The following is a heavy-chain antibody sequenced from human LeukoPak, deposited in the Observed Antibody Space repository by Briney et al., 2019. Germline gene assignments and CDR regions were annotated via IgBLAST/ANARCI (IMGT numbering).Heavy chain of an antibody. Sequence: GGSLRLSCAASGFTFSSYGMHWVRQAPGKGLEGVAVISYDGSNKYYADSVKGRFTISRDNSKNTLYLQMNSLRAEDTAVYYCAKVGRRMVRGVIPDYFDYWGQGTLVTVSS. CDR3: AKVGRRMVRGVIPDYFDY. D-gene: IGHD3-10*01. V-gene: IGHV3-30*18. J-gene: IGHJ4*02. CDR1: GFTFSSYG. CDR2: ISYDGSNK.